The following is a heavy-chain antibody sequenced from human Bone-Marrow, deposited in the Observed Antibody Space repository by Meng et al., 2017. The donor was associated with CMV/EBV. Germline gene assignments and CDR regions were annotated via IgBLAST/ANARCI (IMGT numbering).Heavy chain of an antibody. Sequence: ETLSLTCAASGFTFSSYSMNWVRQAPGKGLEWVSSISSSSSYIYYADSVKGRFTISRDNAKNSLYLQMNSLRAEDTAVYYCARVAQLLYPLRLDYWGQGTLVTVSS. CDR3: ARVAQLLYPLRLDY. V-gene: IGHV3-21*01. J-gene: IGHJ4*02. CDR2: ISSSSSYI. D-gene: IGHD2-2*02. CDR1: GFTFSSYS.